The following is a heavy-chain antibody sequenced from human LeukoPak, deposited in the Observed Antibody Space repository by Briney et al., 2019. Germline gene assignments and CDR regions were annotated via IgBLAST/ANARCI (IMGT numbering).Heavy chain of an antibody. CDR1: GGTFSSYA. J-gene: IGHJ4*02. V-gene: IGHV1-69*05. CDR3: ARDQDYSNYLDY. D-gene: IGHD4-11*01. CDR2: IIPIFGTA. Sequence: SMKVSCKASGGTFSSYAISWVRQAPGQGLEWMGRIIPIFGTANYAQKFQGRVTITTDESTSTAYMELSSLRSEDTAVYYCARDQDYSNYLDYWGQGTLVTVSS.